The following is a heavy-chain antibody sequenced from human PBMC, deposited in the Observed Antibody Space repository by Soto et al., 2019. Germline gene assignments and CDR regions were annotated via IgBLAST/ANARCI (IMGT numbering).Heavy chain of an antibody. CDR3: ARCWEQLVRCYYYGMDV. Sequence: GGSLRLSCAASGFTFSSYWMHWVRQAPGKGLVWVSRINSDGSSTSYADSVKGRFTISRDNAKNTLYLQMNSLRAEDTAVYYCARCWEQLVRCYYYGMDVWGQGTTVTVSS. J-gene: IGHJ6*02. V-gene: IGHV3-74*01. CDR1: GFTFSSYW. CDR2: INSDGSST. D-gene: IGHD6-6*01.